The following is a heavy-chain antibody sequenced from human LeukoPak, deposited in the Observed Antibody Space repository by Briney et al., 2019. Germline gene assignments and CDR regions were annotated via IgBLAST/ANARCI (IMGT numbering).Heavy chain of an antibody. V-gene: IGHV3-23*01. D-gene: IGHD5-18*01. J-gene: IGHJ4*02. CDR3: ASQKGYSYGYDY. CDR2: ISGSGGST. Sequence: PGGSLRLSCAASGFTFSSYAMSWVRQAPGKGLEWVSAISGSGGSTYYADSVKGRFTISRDNSKNTLYLQMNSLRAEDTAVYYCASQKGYSYGYDYWGQGTLVTVSS. CDR1: GFTFSSYA.